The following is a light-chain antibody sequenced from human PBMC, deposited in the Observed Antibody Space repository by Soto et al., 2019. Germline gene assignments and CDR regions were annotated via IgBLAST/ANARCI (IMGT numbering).Light chain of an antibody. Sequence: QSALTQPPSASGSPGQSVTISCTGTSSDVGGYNYVFCYQQQPGKAPKLFIYEVNERPSGVPDRFSGSKSCNTASLTVSGLQAEDEADYYFSSYGGSNNGVFGTGTKLTVL. CDR2: EVN. V-gene: IGLV2-8*01. J-gene: IGLJ1*01. CDR3: SSYGGSNNGV. CDR1: SSDVGGYNY.